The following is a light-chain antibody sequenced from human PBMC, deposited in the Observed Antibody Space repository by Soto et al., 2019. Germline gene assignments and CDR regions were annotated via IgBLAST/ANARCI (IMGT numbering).Light chain of an antibody. J-gene: IGLJ1*01. V-gene: IGLV2-14*01. CDR2: DVS. CDR1: SSDVGGYNY. CDR3: SSYIGSSSYV. Sequence: LTQPASVSGSPGQSITISCTGTSSDVGGYNYVSWYQQHPGKAPKLMIYDVSSRPSGVSNRFSGSKSGNTASLTISGLQAEDEADYYCSSYIGSSSYVFGTGTKVTVL.